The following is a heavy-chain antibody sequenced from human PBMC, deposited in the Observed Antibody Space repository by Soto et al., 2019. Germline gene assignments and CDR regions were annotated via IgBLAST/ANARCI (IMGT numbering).Heavy chain of an antibody. Sequence: GGSLRLSCAASGFTFSSYSMNWVRQAPWKGLEWVSSISSSSSYIYYADSVKGRFTISRDNAKNSLYLQMNSLRAEDTAVYYCARAPYSSGPYYFDYWGQGTLVTVSS. V-gene: IGHV3-21*01. CDR1: GFTFSSYS. CDR2: ISSSSSYI. D-gene: IGHD6-19*01. CDR3: ARAPYSSGPYYFDY. J-gene: IGHJ4*02.